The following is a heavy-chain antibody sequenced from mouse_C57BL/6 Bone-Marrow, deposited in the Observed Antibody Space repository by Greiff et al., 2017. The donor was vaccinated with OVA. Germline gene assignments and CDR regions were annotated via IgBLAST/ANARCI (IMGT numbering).Heavy chain of an antibody. CDR2: IRSKSNNYAT. CDR1: GFSFNTYA. CDR3: VRHGYYAMDY. V-gene: IGHV10-1*01. Sequence: GGGLVQPKGSLKLSCAASGFSFNTYAMNWVRQAPGKGLEWVARIRSKSNNYATYYADSVKDRFTISRDESESMLYLQMNNLKTEDTAMYYCVRHGYYAMDYWGQGTSVTVSS. J-gene: IGHJ4*01.